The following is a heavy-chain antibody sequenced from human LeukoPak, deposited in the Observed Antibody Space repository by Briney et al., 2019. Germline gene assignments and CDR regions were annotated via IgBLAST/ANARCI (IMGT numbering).Heavy chain of an antibody. Sequence: GASVKVSCKASGGTFSSYAISWVRQAPGQGLEWMGGIIPIFGTANYAQKFQGRVTITADESTSTAYMELSSLRPEDTAVYYCARARYSSSSYYYYGMDVWGQGTTVTVSS. CDR1: GGTFSSYA. CDR3: ARARYSSSSYYYYGMDV. J-gene: IGHJ6*02. D-gene: IGHD6-6*01. V-gene: IGHV1-69*13. CDR2: IIPIFGTA.